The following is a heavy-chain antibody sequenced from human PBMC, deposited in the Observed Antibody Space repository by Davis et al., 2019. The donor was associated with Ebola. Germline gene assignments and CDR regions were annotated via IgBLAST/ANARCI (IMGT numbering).Heavy chain of an antibody. CDR1: GFTFSSYS. V-gene: IGHV3-48*04. D-gene: IGHD3-22*01. CDR3: ARAISDYYDLTDY. CDR2: ISSSSSTI. J-gene: IGHJ4*02. Sequence: PGGSLRLSCAASGFTFSSYSMNWVRQAPGKGLEWVSYISSSSSTIYYADSVKGRFTISRDNAKNSLYLQMNSLRAEDTALYHCARAISDYYDLTDYWGQGTLVTVSS.